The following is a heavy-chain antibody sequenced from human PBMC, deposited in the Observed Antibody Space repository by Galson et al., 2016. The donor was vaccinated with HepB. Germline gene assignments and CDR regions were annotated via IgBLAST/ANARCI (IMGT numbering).Heavy chain of an antibody. CDR3: ARDSSFWSGYDAFDI. D-gene: IGHD3-3*01. J-gene: IGHJ3*02. V-gene: IGHV1-18*01. CDR2: ISAYNGNT. Sequence: SVKVSCKASGYTLTSSGITWVRQAPGQRLEWVGWISAYNGNTDYAQKLQGRVTMTTDTSTSTAYMELRSLMSDDTAVYYCARDSSFWSGYDAFDIWGQGAMVTVSS. CDR1: GYTLTSSG.